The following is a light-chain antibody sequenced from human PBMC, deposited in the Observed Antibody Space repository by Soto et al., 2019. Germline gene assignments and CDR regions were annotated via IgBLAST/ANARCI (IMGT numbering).Light chain of an antibody. CDR2: DVS. V-gene: IGLV2-14*01. J-gene: IGLJ1*01. CDR3: SSFADSSARDYV. CDR1: SSDVGGYDY. Sequence: QSALTQPASVSGSPGQSITISCTGTSSDVGGYDYVSWYQQHPGGVPKLLIYDVSSRPSGVSSRFSGSKSGNTASLTISGLQADDESHYYCSSFADSSARDYVFGGGTKVTVL.